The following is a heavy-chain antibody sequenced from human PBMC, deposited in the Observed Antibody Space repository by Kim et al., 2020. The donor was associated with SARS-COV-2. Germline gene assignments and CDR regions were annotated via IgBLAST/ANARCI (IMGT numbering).Heavy chain of an antibody. Sequence: SVKVSCKASGGTFSSYAISWVRQAPGQGLEWMGGIIPIFGTANYAQKFQGRVTITADESTSTAYMELSSLRSEDTAVYYCARALPATVTYYYYYGMDVWGQGTTVTVSS. CDR3: ARALPATVTYYYYYGMDV. CDR1: GGTFSSYA. D-gene: IGHD4-17*01. J-gene: IGHJ6*02. CDR2: IIPIFGTA. V-gene: IGHV1-69*13.